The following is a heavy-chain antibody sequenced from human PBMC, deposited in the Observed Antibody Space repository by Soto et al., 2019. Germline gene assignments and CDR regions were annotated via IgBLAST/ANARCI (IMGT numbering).Heavy chain of an antibody. CDR3: ARNQARYYYGIDY. CDR1: GGSITSGGYY. V-gene: IGHV4-31*01. D-gene: IGHD3-22*01. CDR2: IYARGRT. Sequence: PSETLSLTCTVSGGSITSGGYYWSWIRQHPGKGREWLGDIYARGRTYSNPSLKGQITPSVDTSKTQCSLKLSSVTVADTAINFFARNQARYYYGIDYWGQGTLVTVSS. J-gene: IGHJ4*02.